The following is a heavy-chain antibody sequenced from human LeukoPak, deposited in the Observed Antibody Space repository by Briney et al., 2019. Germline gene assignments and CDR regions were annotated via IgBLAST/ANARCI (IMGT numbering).Heavy chain of an antibody. CDR3: ARDSAAYCSGGTCYPFDY. J-gene: IGHJ4*02. D-gene: IGHD2-15*01. CDR2: ISGSGGST. CDR1: GFTFSSYA. Sequence: PGGSLRLSCAASGFTFSSYAMSWVRQAPGKGLEWVSAISGSGGSTYYADSVKGRFTISRDNSKDTLYLQMSGLRTDDTAVYYCARDSAAYCSGGTCYPFDYWGQGTPVTVTS. V-gene: IGHV3-23*01.